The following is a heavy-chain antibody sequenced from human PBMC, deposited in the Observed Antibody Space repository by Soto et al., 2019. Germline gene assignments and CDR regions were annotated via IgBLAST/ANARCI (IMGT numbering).Heavy chain of an antibody. CDR2: ISSDSRTI. D-gene: IGHD3-3*01. V-gene: IGHV3-48*04. CDR3: ARIKLVEWFFIKVDVYDMDV. CDR1: GFSLSDYA. J-gene: IGHJ6*02. Sequence: GGSLRLSCVASGFSLSDYAVNWVRQAPGKGLEWVSFISSDSRTIYYADSVEGRFTVSRDNARNSVSLQMDSLRGEDAAVYYCARIKLVEWFFIKVDVYDMDVWGQGTPVTVSS.